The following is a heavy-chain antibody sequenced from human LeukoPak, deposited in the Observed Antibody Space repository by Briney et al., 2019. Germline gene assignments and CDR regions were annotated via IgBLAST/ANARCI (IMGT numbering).Heavy chain of an antibody. Sequence: SETLSLTCTVSGGSISSSSYYWGWIRQPPGKGLEWIGSIYYSGNTYYNPSLKSRVTISVDKSKNQFSLRLSSVTAADTAVYYCARHREDIVVVPFDYWGQGTLVTVPS. CDR1: GGSISSSSYY. J-gene: IGHJ4*02. CDR2: IYYSGNT. D-gene: IGHD2-2*01. CDR3: ARHREDIVVVPFDY. V-gene: IGHV4-39*01.